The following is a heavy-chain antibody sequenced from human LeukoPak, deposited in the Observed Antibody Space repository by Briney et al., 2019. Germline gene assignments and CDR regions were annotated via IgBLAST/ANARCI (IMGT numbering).Heavy chain of an antibody. Sequence: PGGSLRLSCAASGFTFSSYWMSWVRQAPGKGLEWVANIKQDGSEKYYVDSVKGRFTISRDNAKNSLYLQMNSLRAEDTAVYYCARDSAPFYYDPSEYWGQGTLVTVSS. CDR1: GFTFSSYW. V-gene: IGHV3-7*01. CDR3: ARDSAPFYYDPSEY. J-gene: IGHJ4*02. D-gene: IGHD3-22*01. CDR2: IKQDGSEK.